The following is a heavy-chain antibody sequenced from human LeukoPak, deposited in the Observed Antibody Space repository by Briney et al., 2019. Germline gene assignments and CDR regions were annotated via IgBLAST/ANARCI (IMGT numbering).Heavy chain of an antibody. D-gene: IGHD4-17*01. CDR3: ARRRSPSNGDWFDP. J-gene: IGHJ5*02. CDR2: IYWNDGE. V-gene: IGHV2-5*01. CDR1: GFSLSTSGVA. Sequence: SGPTLVNPTQTLTLTCTFSGFSLSTSGVAVGWFRQPPGGALEWLALIYWNDGEYYSPSLKSRLTIAKDTSKNQVVLTMTNMDPVDTATFYCARRRSPSNGDWFDPWGQGTLVTVSS.